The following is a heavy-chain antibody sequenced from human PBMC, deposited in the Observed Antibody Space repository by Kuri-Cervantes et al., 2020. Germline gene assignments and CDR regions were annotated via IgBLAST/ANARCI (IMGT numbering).Heavy chain of an antibody. D-gene: IGHD4-17*01. V-gene: IGHV4-34*01. J-gene: IGHJ6*03. CDR3: ARHGYYYYYMDV. CDR2: INHSGST. Sequence: GSLRLSCAVYGGSFSTYYWSWIRQPPGKGLEWIGEINHSGSTNYNPSLKNRVTISVDTSKNQFSLKLSSVTAADTAVHYCARHGYYYYYMDVWGKGTTVTVSS. CDR1: GGSFSTYY.